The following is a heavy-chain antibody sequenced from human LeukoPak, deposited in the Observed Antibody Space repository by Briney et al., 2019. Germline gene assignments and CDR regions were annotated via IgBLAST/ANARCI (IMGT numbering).Heavy chain of an antibody. J-gene: IGHJ3*02. CDR3: ARIYGDYVLFAFDI. V-gene: IGHV3-7*01. CDR1: GFTFSSYW. Sequence: GGSLRLSCAASGFTFSSYWMSWVSQAPGKGLEWVANIKQDGSEKYYVDSVKGRFTISRDNAKNSLYLQMNSLRAEDTAVYYCARIYGDYVLFAFDIWGQGTMVTVSS. D-gene: IGHD4-17*01. CDR2: IKQDGSEK.